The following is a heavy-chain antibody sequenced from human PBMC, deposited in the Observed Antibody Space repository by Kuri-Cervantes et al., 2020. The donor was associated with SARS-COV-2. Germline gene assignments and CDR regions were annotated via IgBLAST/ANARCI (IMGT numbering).Heavy chain of an antibody. D-gene: IGHD3-22*01. Sequence: GESLKISCADSGFTFSSYHMGWVRQAPGKGLEWVSAISASGGSTRYADSVRGRFTISRDNSKNTMYLQMNSLRAEDTAVYYCARDWGYDSSGPTFDYWGQGTLVTVSS. J-gene: IGHJ4*02. CDR2: ISASGGST. CDR1: GFTFSSYH. V-gene: IGHV3-23*01. CDR3: ARDWGYDSSGPTFDY.